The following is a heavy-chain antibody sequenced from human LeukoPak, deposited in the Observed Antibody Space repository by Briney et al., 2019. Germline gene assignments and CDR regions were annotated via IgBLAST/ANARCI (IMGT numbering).Heavy chain of an antibody. V-gene: IGHV3-66*01. J-gene: IGHJ4*02. CDR1: GFTFSSNH. CDR3: AGGYCRGGTCSRHYDY. CDR2: IYGGGGT. Sequence: GGSLRLSCAASGFTFSSNHMSWVRQAPGKGLEGVSVIYGGGGTYLADSVKGRFSISRDNAKNTLYLQMNSLRAEDTAVYFCAGGYCRGGTCSRHYDYWGQGALVTVSS. D-gene: IGHD2-15*01.